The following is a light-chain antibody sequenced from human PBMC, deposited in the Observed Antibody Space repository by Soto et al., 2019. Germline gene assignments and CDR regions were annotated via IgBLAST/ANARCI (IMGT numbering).Light chain of an antibody. CDR2: GAS. V-gene: IGKV3-15*01. Sequence: EIVMTQSPATLAVSPGERATLSCRASQSVSTNLAGYQQKPGQAPRLLVYGASARATGIPGRFSGSGSGTEFTLTISSLQSEDFAVYYCQQYNNWPPNLTFGGGTKVEIK. CDR1: QSVSTN. CDR3: QQYNNWPPNLT. J-gene: IGKJ4*01.